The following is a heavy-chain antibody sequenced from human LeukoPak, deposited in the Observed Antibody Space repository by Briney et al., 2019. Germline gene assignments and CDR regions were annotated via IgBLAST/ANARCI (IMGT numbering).Heavy chain of an antibody. V-gene: IGHV1-18*01. CDR1: GYTFTSYG. CDR2: ISAYNGNT. J-gene: IGHJ5*02. D-gene: IGHD2-2*01. Sequence: ASVKVSCKASGYTFTSYGSSWVRQAPRQGLELMGWISAYNGNTNYAPKLQGRVTITTDISTRTDYMELRSLRSDDTAVYYCARDLSGIVVVPAAVAWFDPWGQGTLVTVSS. CDR3: ARDLSGIVVVPAAVAWFDP.